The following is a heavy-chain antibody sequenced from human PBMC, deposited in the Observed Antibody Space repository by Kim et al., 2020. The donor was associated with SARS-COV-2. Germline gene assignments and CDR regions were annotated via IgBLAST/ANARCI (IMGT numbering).Heavy chain of an antibody. V-gene: IGHV3-30*01. D-gene: IGHD3-10*01. Sequence: ADSVKGRFTISRDNSKNTLYLQMNSLRAEDTAVYYCAREPMVRVNNWFDPWGQGTLVTVSS. CDR3: AREPMVRVNNWFDP. J-gene: IGHJ5*02.